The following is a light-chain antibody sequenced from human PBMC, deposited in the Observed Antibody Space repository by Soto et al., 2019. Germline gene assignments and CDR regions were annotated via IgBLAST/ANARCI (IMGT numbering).Light chain of an antibody. Sequence: QSALTQPPSASGSPGQTVTISCTGTSSDVGDNKYVSWYQQQPGKAPKLVIYRNNQRPSGVPDRISGSKSGTSASLAISGLRSEDEADYYCAAWDDRLSGLVFGRGTKVTVL. J-gene: IGLJ1*01. CDR3: AAWDDRLSGLV. CDR1: SSDVGDNKY. CDR2: RNN. V-gene: IGLV1-47*01.